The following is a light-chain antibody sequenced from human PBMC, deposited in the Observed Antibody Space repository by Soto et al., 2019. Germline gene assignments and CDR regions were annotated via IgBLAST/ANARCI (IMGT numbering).Light chain of an antibody. CDR2: EVS. CDR1: SSDVVGYNY. CDR3: SSYAGSNNLRDV. V-gene: IGLV2-8*01. Sequence: QSALTQPPSASGSPGQSVTISCTGTSSDVVGYNYVSWYQQHPGKAPKLMIYEVSKRPSGVPGRFSGSKSGNTASLTVSGLQAEDEADYYCSSYAGSNNLRDVFGPGTKVTVL. J-gene: IGLJ1*01.